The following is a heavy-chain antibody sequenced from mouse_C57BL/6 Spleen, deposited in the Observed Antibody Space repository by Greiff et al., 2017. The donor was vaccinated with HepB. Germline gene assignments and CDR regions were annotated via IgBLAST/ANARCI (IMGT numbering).Heavy chain of an antibody. V-gene: IGHV5-4*03. Sequence: DVKLVESGGGLVKPGGSLKLSCAASGFTFSSYAMSWVRQTPEKRLEWVATISDGGSYTYYPDNVKGRFTISRDNAKNNLYLQMSHLKSEDTAMYYCASGDYDGSYYFDYWGQGTTLTVSS. D-gene: IGHD2-4*01. CDR2: ISDGGSYT. CDR1: GFTFSSYA. CDR3: ASGDYDGSYYFDY. J-gene: IGHJ2*01.